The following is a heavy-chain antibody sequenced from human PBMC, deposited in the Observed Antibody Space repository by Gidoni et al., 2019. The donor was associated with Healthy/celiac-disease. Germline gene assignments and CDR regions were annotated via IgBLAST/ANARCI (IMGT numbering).Heavy chain of an antibody. J-gene: IGHJ6*03. CDR3: ARAPGTQPVTTYYYYYYMDV. CDR1: GGSISSGSYY. CDR2: IYTSGST. V-gene: IGHV4-61*02. D-gene: IGHD4-17*01. Sequence: QVQLQESGSGLVKPSQTLSLTCTVSGGSISSGSYYWSWIRQPAGKGLEWIGRIYTSGSTNYNPSLKSRVTISVDTSKNQFSLKLSSVTAADTAVYYCARAPGTQPVTTYYYYYYMDVWGKGTTVTVSS.